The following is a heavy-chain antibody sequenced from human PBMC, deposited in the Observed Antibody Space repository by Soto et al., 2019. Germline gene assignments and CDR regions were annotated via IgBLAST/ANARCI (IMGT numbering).Heavy chain of an antibody. Sequence: ASVKVSCKASGGTFSSYTISWVRQAPGQGLEWMGRIIPILGIANYAQKFQGRVTITADKSTSTAYMELSSLRSEDTAVYYCGRGGSNYEHDALNIWGQGKMFPV. CDR1: GGTFSSYT. CDR2: IIPILGIA. CDR3: GRGGSNYEHDALNI. D-gene: IGHD4-4*01. V-gene: IGHV1-69*02. J-gene: IGHJ3*02.